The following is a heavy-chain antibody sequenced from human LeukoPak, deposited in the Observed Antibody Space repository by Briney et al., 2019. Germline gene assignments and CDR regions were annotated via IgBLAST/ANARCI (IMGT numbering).Heavy chain of an antibody. CDR2: ISSTRRT. CDR1: GGSISSDTYF. Sequence: SETLSLTCTVSGGSISSDTYFWSWIRQPAGKGLEWIGHISSTRRTDYNPSLTSRVTISVDTSKNQISMKLSSVTATDTAVYYCAKGAGPPWFDPWGQGTLVTVSS. V-gene: IGHV4-61*09. D-gene: IGHD6-19*01. CDR3: AKGAGPPWFDP. J-gene: IGHJ5*02.